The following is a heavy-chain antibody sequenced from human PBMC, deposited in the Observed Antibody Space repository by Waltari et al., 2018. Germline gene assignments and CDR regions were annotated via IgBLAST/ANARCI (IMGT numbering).Heavy chain of an antibody. CDR3: AKLPLRAYYFDY. CDR1: GGTFSSYA. CDR2: ISGSGGST. Sequence: VQLVQSGAEVKKPGSSVKVSCKASGGTFSSYAMSWVRQAPGKGLEWVSAISGSGGSTYYADSVKGRFTISRDNSKNTLYLQMNSLRAEDTAVYYCAKLPLRAYYFDYWGQGTLVTVSS. J-gene: IGHJ4*02. V-gene: IGHV3-23*04.